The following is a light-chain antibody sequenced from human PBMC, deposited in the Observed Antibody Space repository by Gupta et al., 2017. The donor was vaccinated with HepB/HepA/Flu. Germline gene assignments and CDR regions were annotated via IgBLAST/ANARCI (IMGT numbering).Light chain of an antibody. CDR1: QSVSSSY. Sequence: EIVLTQSPGTLSLSLVERATLSCRASQSVSSSYLAWYQQKPGQAPRLLIYGASSRATGIPDRFSGSGSGTDFTLTISRLEPEDFAVYYCQQYGSSPYTFGQGTKLEIK. J-gene: IGKJ2*01. CDR3: QQYGSSPYT. CDR2: GAS. V-gene: IGKV3-20*01.